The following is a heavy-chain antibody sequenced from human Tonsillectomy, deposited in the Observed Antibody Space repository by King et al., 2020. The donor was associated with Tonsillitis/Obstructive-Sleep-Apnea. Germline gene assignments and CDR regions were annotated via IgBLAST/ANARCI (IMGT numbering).Heavy chain of an antibody. CDR1: GFTSSNAW. Sequence: VQLVESGGGLLKPGGSLRLSCVVSGFTSSNAWMSWVRQAPGKGLEWVGRIKSKTDGGTTDYAAPVKGRFTISRDDSKNTLYLQMNSLKTEDTAMYYCTGRNQFDYWGQGTLVTVSS. D-gene: IGHD1-14*01. CDR3: TGRNQFDY. V-gene: IGHV3-15*01. CDR2: IKSKTDGGTT. J-gene: IGHJ4*02.